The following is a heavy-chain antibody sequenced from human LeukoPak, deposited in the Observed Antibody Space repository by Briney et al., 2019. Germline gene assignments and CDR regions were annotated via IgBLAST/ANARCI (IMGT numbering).Heavy chain of an antibody. V-gene: IGHV3-23*01. J-gene: IGHJ4*02. D-gene: IGHD3-9*01. Sequence: GGSLRLSCAASGFTLSSFAMSWVRQAPGKGLEWVSAISGSGDNTHYADSVKGRFTISRDNSKNTLYLQMNTLRAEDTAVYYCAKDTMFYDILTGYPHFDYWGQGTLVTVSS. CDR1: GFTLSSFA. CDR2: ISGSGDNT. CDR3: AKDTMFYDILTGYPHFDY.